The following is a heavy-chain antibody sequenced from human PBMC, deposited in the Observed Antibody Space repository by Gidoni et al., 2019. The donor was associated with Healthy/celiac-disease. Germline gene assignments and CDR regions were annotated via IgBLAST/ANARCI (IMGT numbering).Heavy chain of an antibody. CDR1: GFTFSRYA. V-gene: IGHV3-23*01. CDR3: AKDVGRNYYGSGSYNY. CDR2: ISGSGGST. D-gene: IGHD3-10*01. Sequence: EVQLLESGGGLVQPGGSLRLSCAASGFTFSRYAMRWVRPAPGKGLEWGSAISGSGGSTYYADSVKGRFTISRDNSKNTLYLQMNSLRAEDTAVYYCAKDVGRNYYGSGSYNYWGQGTLVTVSS. J-gene: IGHJ4*02.